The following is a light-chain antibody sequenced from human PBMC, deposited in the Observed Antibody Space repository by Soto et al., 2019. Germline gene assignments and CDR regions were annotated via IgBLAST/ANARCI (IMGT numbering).Light chain of an antibody. CDR2: EAS. V-gene: IGKV1-5*03. Sequence: EIQMTQSPSALSASVGDRVTITCRASQSISSWLAWYQQKPAEAPKLLIYEASTLESGVSSRFSGSGSGTEFTLTISSLQPDDFATYYCQQYYSYPLTFGGGTKVEIK. CDR1: QSISSW. J-gene: IGKJ4*01. CDR3: QQYYSYPLT.